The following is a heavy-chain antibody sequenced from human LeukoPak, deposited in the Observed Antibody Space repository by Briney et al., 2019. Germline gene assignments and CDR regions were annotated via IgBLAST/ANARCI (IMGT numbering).Heavy chain of an antibody. D-gene: IGHD3-22*01. CDR2: ISSSGSII. J-gene: IGHJ4*02. V-gene: IGHV3-48*03. CDR1: GFTFSSYE. CDR3: TRDRYYYDGSGHPYYFDY. Sequence: GGSLRLSCAASGFTFSSYEMNWVRQAPGKGLEWVSYISSSGSIIYYAESVKGRLIISRDNAKNSLYLQMNSPRAEDTAVYYCTRDRYYYDGSGHPYYFDYWGQGTLVTVSS.